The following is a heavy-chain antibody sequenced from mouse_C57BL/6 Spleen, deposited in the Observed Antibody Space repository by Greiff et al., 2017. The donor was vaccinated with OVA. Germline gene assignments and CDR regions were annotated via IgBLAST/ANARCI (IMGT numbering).Heavy chain of an antibody. Sequence: EVQGVESGGGLVKPGGSLKLSCAASGFTFSSYTMSWVRQTPEKRLEWVATISGGGGNTYYPDSVKGRFTISRDNAKNTLYLQMSSLRSEDTALYYCAIYSSSYYAMDYWGQGTSVTVSS. J-gene: IGHJ4*01. D-gene: IGHD1-1*01. CDR2: ISGGGGNT. CDR1: GFTFSSYT. V-gene: IGHV5-9*01. CDR3: AIYSSSYYAMDY.